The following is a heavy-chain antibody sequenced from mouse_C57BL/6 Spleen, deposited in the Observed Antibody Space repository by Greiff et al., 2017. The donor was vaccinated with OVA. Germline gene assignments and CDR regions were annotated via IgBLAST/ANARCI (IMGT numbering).Heavy chain of an antibody. CDR1: GFSLTSYG. CDR3: ARKGDYEGENYFDY. V-gene: IGHV2-2*01. D-gene: IGHD2-4*01. J-gene: IGHJ2*01. Sequence: VQRVESGPGLVQPSQSLSITCTVSGFSLTSYGVHWVRQSPGKGLEWLGVLWSGGSTDYNAAFISSLSISKDNSKSQVFFKMNSLQADDTAIYYCARKGDYEGENYFDYWGQGTTLTVSS. CDR2: LWSGGST.